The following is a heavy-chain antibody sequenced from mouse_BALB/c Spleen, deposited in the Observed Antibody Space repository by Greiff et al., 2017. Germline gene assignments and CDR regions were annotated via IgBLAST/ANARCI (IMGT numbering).Heavy chain of an antibody. CDR3: ARGYGYDGNAMDY. D-gene: IGHD2-2*01. Sequence: EVNVVESGGGLVQPGGSRKLSCAASGFTFSSFGMHWVRQAPEKGLEWVAYISSGSSTIYYADTVKGRFTISRDNPKNTLFLQMTSLRSEDTAMYYCARGYGYDGNAMDYWGQGTSVTVSS. CDR2: ISSGSSTI. CDR1: GFTFSSFG. V-gene: IGHV5-17*02. J-gene: IGHJ4*01.